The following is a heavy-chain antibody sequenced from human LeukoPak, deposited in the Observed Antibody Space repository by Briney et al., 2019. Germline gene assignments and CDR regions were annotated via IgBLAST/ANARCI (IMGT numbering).Heavy chain of an antibody. Sequence: ASVTVSCKASGYTFTSYDINWVRQATGQGLEWMGWTNPNSCNTGYAQKFRGRVTMTRNTSISTAKMELSSLRSEDTAVYYCARGREIFGVVLITGVDVWGQGTTVTVSS. CDR2: TNPNSCNT. D-gene: IGHD3-3*01. CDR3: ARGREIFGVVLITGVDV. CDR1: GYTFTSYD. V-gene: IGHV1-8*01. J-gene: IGHJ6*02.